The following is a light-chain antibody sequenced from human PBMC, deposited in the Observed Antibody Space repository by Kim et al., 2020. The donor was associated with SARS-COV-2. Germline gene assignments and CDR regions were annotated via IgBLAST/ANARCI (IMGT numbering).Light chain of an antibody. J-gene: IGKJ4*01. Sequence: SPGYTVALSRRSLQSVSSKLAWSQSTPGQAPRLLIYGASTRATGIPARFSGSGSGTEFTLDISSLQSEDFAVYYCQQYYNWPPVTFGGGAKVDIK. CDR3: QQYYNWPPVT. CDR1: QSVSSK. V-gene: IGKV3-15*01. CDR2: GAS.